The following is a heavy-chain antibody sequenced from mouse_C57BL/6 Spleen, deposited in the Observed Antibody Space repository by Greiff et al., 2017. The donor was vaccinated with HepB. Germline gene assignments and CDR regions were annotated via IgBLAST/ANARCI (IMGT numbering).Heavy chain of an antibody. CDR3: VRHNGYYVGAMDY. D-gene: IGHD2-3*01. Sequence: EVQLVESGGGLVQPKGSLKLSCAASGFSFNTYAMNWVRQAPGKGLEWVARIRSKSNNYATYYADSVKDRFTISRDDSESMLYLQMNNLKTEDTAMDYCVRHNGYYVGAMDYWGQGTSVTVSS. V-gene: IGHV10-1*01. CDR2: IRSKSNNYAT. J-gene: IGHJ4*01. CDR1: GFSFNTYA.